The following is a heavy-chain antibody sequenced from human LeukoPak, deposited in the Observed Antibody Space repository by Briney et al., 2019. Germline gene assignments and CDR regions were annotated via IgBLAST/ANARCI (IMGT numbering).Heavy chain of an antibody. J-gene: IGHJ4*02. Sequence: GGSLRLSCAASGFTFSSYSMNWVRQAPGKGLEWVSYISSSRSTIYYADSVRGRFTIFRDNAKKSLELQMNRPGDEEAAVSYVARGQAARTFDYWSQGTLVTVSS. D-gene: IGHD6-6*01. V-gene: IGHV3-48*02. CDR3: ARGQAARTFDY. CDR2: ISSSRSTI. CDR1: GFTFSSYS.